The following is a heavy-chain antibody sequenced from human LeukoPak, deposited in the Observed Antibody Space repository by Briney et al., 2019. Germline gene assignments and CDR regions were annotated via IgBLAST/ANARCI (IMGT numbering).Heavy chain of an antibody. CDR1: GYTFTGYY. Sequence: GASVKVSCKASGYTFTGYYMHWVRQAPGQGLEWMGWINPNSGGTNYAQKFQGRVTITTDESTSTAYMELSSLRSEDTAVYYCARDLGYCSSTSCQRVDWFDPWGQGTLVTVSS. CDR3: ARDLGYCSSTSCQRVDWFDP. D-gene: IGHD2-2*01. J-gene: IGHJ5*02. V-gene: IGHV1-2*02. CDR2: INPNSGGT.